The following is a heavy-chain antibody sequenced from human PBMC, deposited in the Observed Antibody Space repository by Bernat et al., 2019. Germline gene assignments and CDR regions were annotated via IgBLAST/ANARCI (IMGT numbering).Heavy chain of an antibody. CDR3: AREGYCTNGVCYVYYYYGMDV. J-gene: IGHJ6*02. Sequence: QVQLVQSGAEVKKPGASVKVSCKASGYTFTSYGISWVRQAPGQGLEWMGWISAYNGNTNYAQKLQGRVNMATDTSTSTAYMELRSLGSDNTAVYYCAREGYCTNGVCYVYYYYGMDVWGQGTTVTVSS. CDR2: ISAYNGNT. D-gene: IGHD2-8*01. V-gene: IGHV1-18*01. CDR1: GYTFTSYG.